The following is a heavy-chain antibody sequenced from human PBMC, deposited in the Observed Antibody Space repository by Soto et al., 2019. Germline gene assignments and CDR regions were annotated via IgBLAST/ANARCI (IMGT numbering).Heavy chain of an antibody. CDR3: ATISDAFYS. D-gene: IGHD2-21*01. V-gene: IGHV5-51*01. Sequence: PGESLKISCKASGYIFTTYWIAWVRQMPGKGLEWMGIIYPGDSGTRYSPSFQGQVTISADKTISTAYLQWSSLKASDTAMYYCATISDAFYSWGQGTLVTVSS. J-gene: IGHJ4*02. CDR1: GYIFTTYW. CDR2: IYPGDSGT.